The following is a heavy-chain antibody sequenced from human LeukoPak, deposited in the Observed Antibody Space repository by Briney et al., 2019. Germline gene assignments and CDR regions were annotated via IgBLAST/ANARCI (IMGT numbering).Heavy chain of an antibody. CDR1: GGSISSYY. D-gene: IGHD7-27*01. CDR2: IYYSGST. CDR3: AACLGPDDAFDI. V-gene: IGHV4-59*01. J-gene: IGHJ3*02. Sequence: PSETLSLICTVSGGSISSYYWSWIRQPPGKGLEWIGYIYYSGSTNYNPSLKSRVTISVDTSKNQFSLKLSSVTAADTAVYYCAACLGPDDAFDIWGQGTMVTVSS.